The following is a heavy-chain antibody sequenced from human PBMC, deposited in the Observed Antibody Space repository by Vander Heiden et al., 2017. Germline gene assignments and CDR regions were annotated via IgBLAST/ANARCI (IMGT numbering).Heavy chain of an antibody. Sequence: QVQLVESGGGVVEPGRSLRLHCAASGLTLSSSGKHWVRQAPGKGLEWVAVIWYDGSNKYYADSVKGRFTISRDNSKNTLYLQMNSLRAEDTAVYYCARAADDFWSGYYNLQADYWGQGTLVTVSS. CDR2: IWYDGSNK. CDR1: GLTLSSSG. D-gene: IGHD3-3*01. J-gene: IGHJ4*02. V-gene: IGHV3-33*01. CDR3: ARAADDFWSGYYNLQADY.